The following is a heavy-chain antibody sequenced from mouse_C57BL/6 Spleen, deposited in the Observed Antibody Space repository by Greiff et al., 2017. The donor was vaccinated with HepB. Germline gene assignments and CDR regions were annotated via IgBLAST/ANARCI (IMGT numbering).Heavy chain of an antibody. CDR3: ARGSGYDGYYPAWFAY. CDR1: GFTFSDYY. Sequence: EVKVVESEGGLVQPGSSMKLSCTASGFTFSDYYMAWVRQVPEKGLEWVANINYDGSSTYYLDSLKSRFIISRDNAKNILYLQMSSLKSEDTATYYCARGSGYDGYYPAWFAYWGQGTLVTVSA. V-gene: IGHV5-16*01. CDR2: INYDGSST. D-gene: IGHD2-3*01. J-gene: IGHJ3*01.